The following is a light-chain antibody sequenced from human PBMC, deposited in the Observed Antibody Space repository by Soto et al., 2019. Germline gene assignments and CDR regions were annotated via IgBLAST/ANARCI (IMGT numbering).Light chain of an antibody. J-gene: IGKJ1*01. CDR1: QSLSNV. CDR2: GAS. Sequence: DIVLTQSPGTLSLSPGEGATLSCRASQSLSNVFLAWYQQKPGQAPRLLIYGASTRATGIPARFSGSGSGTEFTLTISSLQSEDFAVYYCQQYNNWPPVTCGQGTKVDIK. CDR3: QQYNNWPPVT. V-gene: IGKV3-15*01.